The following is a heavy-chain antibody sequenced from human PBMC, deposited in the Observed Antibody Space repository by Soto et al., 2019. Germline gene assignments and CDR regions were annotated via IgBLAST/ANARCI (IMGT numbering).Heavy chain of an antibody. V-gene: IGHV1-46*01. J-gene: IGHJ4*02. Sequence: GASVKVSCKASGYPFTSFFIHWVRQAPGQGLEWVGVINPRGGSANYAQKFQGRLTLTRDTSSTTVYLDLSSLKSEDTALYFRVRAPYSFDIWGQGTLVTVS. CDR2: INPRGGSA. CDR3: VRAPYSFDI. CDR1: GYPFTSFF.